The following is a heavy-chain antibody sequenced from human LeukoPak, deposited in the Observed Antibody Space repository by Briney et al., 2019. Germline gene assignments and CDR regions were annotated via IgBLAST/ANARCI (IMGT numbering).Heavy chain of an antibody. Sequence: GGSLRLSCAASGFTFSSYSMNWVRQAPGKGLEWVSSISSSSSYIYYADSVKGRFTISRDNAKNSLYLQMNSLGAEDTAVYYCARLATVSDAFDIWGQGTMVTVSS. CDR2: ISSSSSYI. V-gene: IGHV3-21*01. J-gene: IGHJ3*02. D-gene: IGHD5-12*01. CDR3: ARLATVSDAFDI. CDR1: GFTFSSYS.